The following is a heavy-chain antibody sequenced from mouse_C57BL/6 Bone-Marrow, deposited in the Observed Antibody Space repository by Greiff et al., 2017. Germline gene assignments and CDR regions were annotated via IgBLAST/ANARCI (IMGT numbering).Heavy chain of an antibody. V-gene: IGHV1-59*01. CDR1: GYTFTSYW. CDR2: IDPSDSYT. Sequence: QVQLQQPGAELVRPGTSVKLSCKASGYTFTSYWMHWVKQRPGQGLEWIGVIDPSDSYTNYNQKFKGKATLTVDTSSSTAYMQLSSLTSEDSAVYYCARRVYYDYDAGLYYYAMDYWGQGTSVTVSS. J-gene: IGHJ4*01. CDR3: ARRVYYDYDAGLYYYAMDY. D-gene: IGHD2-4*01.